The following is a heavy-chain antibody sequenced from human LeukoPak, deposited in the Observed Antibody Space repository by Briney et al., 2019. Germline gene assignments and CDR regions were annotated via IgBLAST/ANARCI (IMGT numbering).Heavy chain of an antibody. CDR3: ARHEYSGSYYGLSWFDP. J-gene: IGHJ5*02. CDR2: IYYSGST. V-gene: IGHV4-39*01. CDR1: GGSISSSGYY. D-gene: IGHD1-26*01. Sequence: SETLSLTCTVSGGSISSSGYYWGWIRQPPGKGLEWIASIYYSGSTYYNPCLRSRVTISLDTSKNQLSLKLSSLTAADTAVYYCARHEYSGSYYGLSWFDPWGQGTLVTVSS.